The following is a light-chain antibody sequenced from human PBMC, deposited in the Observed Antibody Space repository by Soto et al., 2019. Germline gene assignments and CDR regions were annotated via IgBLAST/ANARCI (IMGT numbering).Light chain of an antibody. CDR2: DVS. J-gene: IGLJ2*01. Sequence: QSVLTQPASVSVSPGQSITISCTGTSSDVGGYNYVSWYQQHPGKAPKLMIYDVSNRPSGVSNRFSGSKSGNTASLTISGLQAEDEADYYCCSYTGSSTPVVFGGGTKLTVL. V-gene: IGLV2-14*03. CDR3: CSYTGSSTPVV. CDR1: SSDVGGYNY.